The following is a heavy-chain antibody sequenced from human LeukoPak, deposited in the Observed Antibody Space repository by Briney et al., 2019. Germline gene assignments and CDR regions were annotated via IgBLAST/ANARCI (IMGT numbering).Heavy chain of an antibody. CDR1: GFTVSRNY. CDR2: IYIDGNT. V-gene: IGHV3-66*01. Sequence: GGSLRLSCAASGFTVSRNYMSWVRQAPGKGLEWVSVIYIDGNTFFADSVKGRFTIFRDNSRNTLDLQMNSLRAEDTAVHYCAGYSHGCPYWGQGALVTVSS. J-gene: IGHJ4*02. CDR3: AGYSHGCPY. D-gene: IGHD5-18*01.